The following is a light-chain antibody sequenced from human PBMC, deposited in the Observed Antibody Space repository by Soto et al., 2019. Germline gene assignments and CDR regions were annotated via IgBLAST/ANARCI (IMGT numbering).Light chain of an antibody. CDR2: GAS. CDR3: QQYGSSPRA. V-gene: IGKV3-20*01. Sequence: EIVLTQSPGTLSLSPGERATLSCRASQSVSSNYLAWYQQKPGHAPRLLIYGASSRVTGIPDRFSGSGSGTDFTLTINRLEPEDFAVYYCQQYGSSPRAFGQGTKVEIK. CDR1: QSVSSNY. J-gene: IGKJ1*01.